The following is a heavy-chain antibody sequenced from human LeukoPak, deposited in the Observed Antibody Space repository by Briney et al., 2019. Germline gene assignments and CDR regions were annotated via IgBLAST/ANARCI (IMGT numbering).Heavy chain of an antibody. J-gene: IGHJ4*02. V-gene: IGHV4-59*01. CDR3: AGGGYCSSASCFAPLFDW. CDR2: IYNSETT. CDR1: GASISRYY. Sequence: SETLSLTCTVSGASISRYYWSWIRQSPGKGLEWMGYIYNSETTNYNPSLRSRVAMSMYTSKSQFSLRLRSVTAADTALYFCAGGGYCSSASCFAPLFDWWGRGILVSVSS. D-gene: IGHD2-2*01.